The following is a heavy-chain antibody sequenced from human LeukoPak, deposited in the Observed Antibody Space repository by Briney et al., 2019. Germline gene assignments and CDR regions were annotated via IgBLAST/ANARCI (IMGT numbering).Heavy chain of an antibody. CDR3: ARDPSDDYGDLSPFDY. Sequence: PGGSLRLSCAASGFTFSSYSMDWVRQAPGKGLEWVSSISSSSSYIYYADSVKGRFTISRDNAKNSLYLQMNSLRAEDTAVYYCARDPSDDYGDLSPFDYWGQGTLVTVSS. CDR2: ISSSSSYI. V-gene: IGHV3-21*01. CDR1: GFTFSSYS. D-gene: IGHD4-17*01. J-gene: IGHJ4*02.